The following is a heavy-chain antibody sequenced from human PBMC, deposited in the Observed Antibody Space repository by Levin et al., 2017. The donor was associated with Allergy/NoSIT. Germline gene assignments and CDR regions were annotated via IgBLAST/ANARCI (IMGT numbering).Heavy chain of an antibody. CDR2: ISSGRSVI. D-gene: IGHD6-19*01. CDR3: ARDLIADYSSRYYGMDL. Sequence: GGSLRLSCAASGFTFSSSSMNWVRQAPGRGLEWLSYISSGRSVIYYADSVKGRFTISRDNAKNSLYLQMNSLRDEDTAIYYCARDLIADYSSRYYGMDLWGQGTTVTVSS. V-gene: IGHV3-48*02. CDR1: GFTFSSSS. J-gene: IGHJ6*02.